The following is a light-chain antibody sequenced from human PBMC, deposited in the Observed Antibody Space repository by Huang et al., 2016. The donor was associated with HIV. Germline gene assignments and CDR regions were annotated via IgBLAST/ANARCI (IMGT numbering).Light chain of an antibody. J-gene: IGKJ4*01. V-gene: IGKV3-11*01. CDR1: QSVGSY. CDR3: QQRSTWPLT. Sequence: PGGTGTISCKASQSVGSYVAWYQQRPGQSPRLLLYDTSNRAAGIPTRFSGSGSGTDFTLTISGLESGELGVFYCQQRSTWPLTFGGGAKVE. CDR2: DTS.